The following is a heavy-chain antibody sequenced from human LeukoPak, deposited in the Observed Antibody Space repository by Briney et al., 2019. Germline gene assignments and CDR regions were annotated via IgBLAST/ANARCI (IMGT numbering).Heavy chain of an antibody. CDR3: ARAVTTVTRGGLVFDY. Sequence: PGGSLRLSCAASGFTFSSYAMNWVRQAPGKGLEWVSGITGSGDRTYYADSVKGRFTISRDNSKNTLYLQMNSLRDEDTAVYYCARAVTTVTRGGLVFDYWGQGTLVTVSS. CDR2: ITGSGDRT. J-gene: IGHJ4*02. D-gene: IGHD4-17*01. V-gene: IGHV3-23*01. CDR1: GFTFSSYA.